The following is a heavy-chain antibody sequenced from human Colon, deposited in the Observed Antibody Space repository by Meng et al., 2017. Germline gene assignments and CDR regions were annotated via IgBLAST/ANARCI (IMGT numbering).Heavy chain of an antibody. J-gene: IGHJ3*02. D-gene: IGHD3-16*01. V-gene: IGHV3-74*01. CDR1: GFTFSNYW. CDR3: ARGGKDLYTFDI. Sequence: GESLKISCAASGFTFSNYWMHWVRQTPGKGLVWVSRINTDESITNYADSVKGRFTISRDNAKNTLYLQMNSLRAEDTAVFYCARGGKDLYTFDIWGQGTTVTGSS. CDR2: INTDESIT.